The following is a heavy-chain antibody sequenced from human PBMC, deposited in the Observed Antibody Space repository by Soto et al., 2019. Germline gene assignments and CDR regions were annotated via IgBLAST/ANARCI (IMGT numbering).Heavy chain of an antibody. Sequence: ITLNESGPTPVKPRQPLTLTCTFSGFSLTTSGVGVGWIRQSPGKAPEWLALIYWDDDKRYSPSLKSRLTITKDTSKNQVVLTMADLDPADTATYYCAHRVLRTVFGLVTTTAIYFDFWGQGTPVAVSS. CDR1: GFSLTTSGVG. D-gene: IGHD3-3*01. CDR3: AHRVLRTVFGLVTTTAIYFDF. J-gene: IGHJ4*02. CDR2: IYWDDDK. V-gene: IGHV2-5*02.